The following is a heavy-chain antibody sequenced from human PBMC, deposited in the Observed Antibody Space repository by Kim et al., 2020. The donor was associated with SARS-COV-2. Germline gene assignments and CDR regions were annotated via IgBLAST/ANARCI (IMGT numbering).Heavy chain of an antibody. CDR1: GFTFDDYT. D-gene: IGHD6-6*01. CDR3: AKGGIAEYSSSSGVGYFDY. J-gene: IGHJ4*02. Sequence: GGSLRLSCAASGFTFDDYTMHWVRQAPGKGLEWVSLISWDGGSTYYADSVKGRFTISRDNSKNSLYLQMNSLRTEDTALYYCAKGGIAEYSSSSGVGYFDYWGQGTLVTVSS. V-gene: IGHV3-43*01. CDR2: ISWDGGST.